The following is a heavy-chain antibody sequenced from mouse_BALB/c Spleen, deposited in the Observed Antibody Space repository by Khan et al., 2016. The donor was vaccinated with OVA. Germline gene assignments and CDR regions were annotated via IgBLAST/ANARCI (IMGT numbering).Heavy chain of an antibody. CDR1: GYTFSGYW. D-gene: IGHD2-4*01. CDR3: ARSRHYDSTYFDY. J-gene: IGHJ2*01. Sequence: LQQSGAELMKPGASVKISCKATGYTFSGYWIEWLKQRPGHGLEWIGEILPGSGSTKYNENFKGKATLTADTSPNKVYLQLSSLTSEDSAVYYCARSRHYDSTYFDYWGQGTTLTVSS. V-gene: IGHV1-9*01. CDR2: ILPGSGST.